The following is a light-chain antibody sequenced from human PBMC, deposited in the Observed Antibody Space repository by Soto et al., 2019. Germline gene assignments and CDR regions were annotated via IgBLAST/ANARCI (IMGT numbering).Light chain of an antibody. J-gene: IGLJ2*01. CDR3: SSYTSSSTVV. V-gene: IGLV2-14*01. CDR1: NSDVGGYNY. CDR2: EVS. Sequence: QSVLTQPASVSGSPGQSITISCTGTNSDVGGYNYVSWYQQHPGKAPKLMIYEVSYRPSGVSNRFSGSKSGNTASLTISGLQAEDEADYYCSSYTSSSTVVFGGGTQLTVL.